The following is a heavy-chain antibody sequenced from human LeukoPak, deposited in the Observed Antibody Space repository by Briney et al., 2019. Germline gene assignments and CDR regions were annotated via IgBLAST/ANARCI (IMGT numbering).Heavy chain of an antibody. CDR2: IYPGDSDT. V-gene: IGHV5-51*01. D-gene: IGHD5-18*01. CDR3: ARRPIRGTSGYSYGRDAFDI. CDR1: GYSFTSYW. Sequence: GESLKISCKGSGYSFTSYWIGWVRQMPGKGLEWMGIIYPGDSDTRYSPSFQGQVTTSADKSISTAYLQWSSLKASDTAMYYCARRPIRGTSGYSYGRDAFDIWGQGTMVTVSS. J-gene: IGHJ3*02.